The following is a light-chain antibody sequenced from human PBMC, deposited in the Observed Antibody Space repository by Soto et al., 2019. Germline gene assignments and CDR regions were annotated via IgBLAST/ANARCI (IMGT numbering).Light chain of an antibody. CDR1: QTVRNNY. CDR3: QQFSSYPLT. J-gene: IGKJ4*01. V-gene: IGKV3-20*01. CDR2: DAS. Sequence: EFVLTHSPGTLSLSPGERATLSGRASQTVRNNYLAWYQQKPGQAPRLLIYDASSRATGIPDRFSGGGSGTDFTLTISRLEPEDFAVYYCQQFSSYPLTFGGGTKVDI.